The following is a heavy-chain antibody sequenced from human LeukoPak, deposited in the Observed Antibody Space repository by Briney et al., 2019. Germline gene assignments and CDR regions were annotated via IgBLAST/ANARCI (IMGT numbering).Heavy chain of an antibody. CDR1: GGSFSGYY. J-gene: IGHJ4*02. Sequence: PSETLSLTCAVYGGSFSGYYWSWIRQPPGKGLEWIGYIYHSGSTYYNPSLKSRVTISVDRSKNQFSLKLSSVTAADTAVYYCARGGDSSGWKRGFDYWGQGTLVTVSS. D-gene: IGHD6-19*01. CDR2: IYHSGST. CDR3: ARGGDSSGWKRGFDY. V-gene: IGHV4-34*01.